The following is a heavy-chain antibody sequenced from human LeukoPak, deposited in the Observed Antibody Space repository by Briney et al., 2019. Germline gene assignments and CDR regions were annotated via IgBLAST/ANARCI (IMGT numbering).Heavy chain of an antibody. CDR3: ARDGDSSWYFIAY. V-gene: IGHV3-30-3*01. Sequence: GGSLRLSCAASGFTFSSYAMHWVRQTPGKGLEWVAVISYDGSNKYYADSVKGRFTISRDNSKNTLYLQMNSLRAEDTAVYYCARDGDSSWYFIAYWGQGTLVTVSP. CDR1: GFTFSSYA. J-gene: IGHJ4*02. D-gene: IGHD6-13*01. CDR2: ISYDGSNK.